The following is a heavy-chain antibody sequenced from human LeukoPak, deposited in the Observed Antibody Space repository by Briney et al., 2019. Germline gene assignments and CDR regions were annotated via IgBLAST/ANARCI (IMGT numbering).Heavy chain of an antibody. V-gene: IGHV3-30*18. CDR2: ISYDESNK. CDR3: AKDRDDSSGYYED. CDR1: GFTFSSYG. J-gene: IGHJ4*02. Sequence: PGGSLRLSCAASGFTFSSYGMHWVRHAPRTGLERVAVISYDESNKYYADSVKGRFTISRDNSKNTLYLQMNSLRAEDTAVYYCAKDRDDSSGYYEDWGQGTLVTVSS. D-gene: IGHD3-22*01.